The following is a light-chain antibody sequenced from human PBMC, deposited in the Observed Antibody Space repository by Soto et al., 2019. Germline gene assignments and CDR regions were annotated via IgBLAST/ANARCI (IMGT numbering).Light chain of an antibody. Sequence: LHMTQSPSTLSVSVGDRVSITCQPSQRISSWLAWDLQKPGQAPRLPPSKASRFDSWVPSRFRGSGSGTEFTLNISSLQPDDVATYYSQQYNSYGYTFGQGTRLEIK. V-gene: IGKV1-5*03. J-gene: IGKJ5*01. CDR1: QRISSW. CDR3: QQYNSYGYT. CDR2: KAS.